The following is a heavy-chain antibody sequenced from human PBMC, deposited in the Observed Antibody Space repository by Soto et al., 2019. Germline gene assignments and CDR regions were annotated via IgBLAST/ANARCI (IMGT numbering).Heavy chain of an antibody. CDR3: ASQVPGPYGSGSYFDY. D-gene: IGHD3-10*01. J-gene: IGHJ4*02. Sequence: QVQLQESGPGLVKPSETLSLTCTVSGGSISSYYWSWIRQPPGKGLEWIGYIYYSGSTNYNPSLTSPVTISADTSKNQCSLKLSFVTAADTAVYCCASQVPGPYGSGSYFDYWGQGTLVTVSS. CDR2: IYYSGST. CDR1: GGSISSYY. V-gene: IGHV4-59*08.